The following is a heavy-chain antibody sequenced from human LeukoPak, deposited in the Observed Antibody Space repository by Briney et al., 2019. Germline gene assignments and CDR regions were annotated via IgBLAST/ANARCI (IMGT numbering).Heavy chain of an antibody. D-gene: IGHD6-6*01. V-gene: IGHV3-74*01. J-gene: IGHJ4*02. CDR3: ARGPNSNWSGLDD. CDR2: ISPTGSTT. CDR1: GFSLCLHW. Sequence: GGPLRLSPTSSGFSLCLHWMHWARHLLGKGLGWVSRISPTGSTTSNAESAKGRFTVSRDNAKNTLYLQVNKLRAEDTAVYYCARGPNSNWSGLDDWGQGTLVTVSS.